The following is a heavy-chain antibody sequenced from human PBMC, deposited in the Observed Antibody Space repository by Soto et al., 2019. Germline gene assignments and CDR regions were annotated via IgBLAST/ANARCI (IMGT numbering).Heavy chain of an antibody. J-gene: IGHJ6*02. CDR3: ASSTVTDPYYYGMDV. CDR1: GGTFSSYA. D-gene: IGHD4-17*01. V-gene: IGHV1-69*13. Sequence: SVKVSCKASGGTFSSYAISWVRQAPGQGLEWMGGIIPIFCTANYAQKFQGRVTITADESTSTAYMELSSLRSEDTAVYYCASSTVTDPYYYGMDVWGQGTTVTVSS. CDR2: IIPIFCTA.